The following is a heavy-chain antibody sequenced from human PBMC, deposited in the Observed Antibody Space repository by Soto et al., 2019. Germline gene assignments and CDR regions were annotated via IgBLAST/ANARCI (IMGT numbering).Heavy chain of an antibody. CDR1: GFTFSTYS. J-gene: IGHJ4*02. CDR3: ATDRGWNDN. CDR2: ISSSNNYI. V-gene: IGHV3-21*01. Sequence: PGGSLRLSCAASGFTFSTYSMNWVRQAPGKGLEWVSSISSSNNYIYYADSVKGRFTISRDNAKNSLYLQMNSLRAEDTAVYFCATDRGWNDNWGQGTLVTVSS. D-gene: IGHD1-1*01.